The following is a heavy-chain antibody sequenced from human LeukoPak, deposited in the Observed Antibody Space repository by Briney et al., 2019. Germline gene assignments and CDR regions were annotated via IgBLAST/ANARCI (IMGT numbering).Heavy chain of an antibody. D-gene: IGHD2-21*02. CDR1: GYTFTSYY. CDR2: INPSGGST. V-gene: IGHV1-46*01. CDR3: ATDVAYCGGDCYSFDY. J-gene: IGHJ4*02. Sequence: ASVKVSCKASGYTFTSYYLHWVRQAPGQALERMGIINPSGGSTSYAQKFQGRVTMTEDTSTDTAYMELRSLRSADTAVYYCATDVAYCGGDCYSFDYWGQGTLVTVSS.